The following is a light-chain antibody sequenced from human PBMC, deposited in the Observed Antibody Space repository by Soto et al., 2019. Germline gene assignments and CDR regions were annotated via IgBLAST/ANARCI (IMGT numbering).Light chain of an antibody. J-gene: IGKJ2*01. CDR3: LHYGRSPPYT. V-gene: IGKV3-20*01. CDR2: GAS. CDR1: QRISSSY. Sequence: EIVLTQSPGTLSLSPGERATLSCRASQRISSSYLAWYQHKPGQAPRLLLYGASSRATGIPDRFSGSGSGTDFTLTISRLEPEDFAVYYCLHYGRSPPYTFGQGTKPEIK.